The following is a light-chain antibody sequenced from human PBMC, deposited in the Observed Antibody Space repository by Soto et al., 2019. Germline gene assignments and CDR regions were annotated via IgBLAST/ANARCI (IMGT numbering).Light chain of an antibody. J-gene: IGKJ5*01. Sequence: DIQMTQSPSSLSASVGDRVTVTCRTSQNINNYLNWYQQRPGKAPKLLIFAASSLQSGVPSRFSGSGSGTDFTLTVSSLQPEDSATYYCQQSYTSRITFGLGTRLEIK. CDR1: QNINNY. CDR3: QQSYTSRIT. CDR2: AAS. V-gene: IGKV1-39*01.